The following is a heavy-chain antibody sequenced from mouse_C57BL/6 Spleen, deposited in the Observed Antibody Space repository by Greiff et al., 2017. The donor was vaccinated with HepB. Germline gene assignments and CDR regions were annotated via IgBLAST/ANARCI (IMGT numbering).Heavy chain of an antibody. CDR3: ARDLSYYGSWYFDV. CDR1: GFTFSDYY. J-gene: IGHJ1*03. Sequence: EVKLVESEGGLVQPGSSMKLSCTASGFTFSDYYMAWVRQVPEKGLEWVANINYDGSSTYYLDSLKSRFIISRDNAKNILYLQMSSLKSEDTATYYCARDLSYYGSWYFDVWGTGTTVTVSS. V-gene: IGHV5-16*01. D-gene: IGHD1-1*01. CDR2: INYDGSST.